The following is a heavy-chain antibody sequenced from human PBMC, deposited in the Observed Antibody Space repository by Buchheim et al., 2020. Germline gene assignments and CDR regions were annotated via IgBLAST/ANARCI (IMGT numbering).Heavy chain of an antibody. D-gene: IGHD2-15*01. CDR1: GFSFSSYW. Sequence: EVQLVESGGGLVQPGGSLRLSCAASGFSFSSYWMSWVRQAPGKGLEWVANIKQDGSEKYYVDSVKGRFTISRDNAKNSVYLLMDSLRAEDTAVYHCARDPPTPPRGSWSAGSCYDNWGQGA. CDR2: IKQDGSEK. J-gene: IGHJ4*02. CDR3: ARDPPTPPRGSWSAGSCYDN. V-gene: IGHV3-7*01.